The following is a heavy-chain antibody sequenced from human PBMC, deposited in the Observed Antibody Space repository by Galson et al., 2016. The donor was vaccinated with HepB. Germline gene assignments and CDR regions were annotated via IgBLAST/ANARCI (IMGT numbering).Heavy chain of an antibody. CDR3: ARFDYGDYAQFDY. V-gene: IGHV1-18*01. D-gene: IGHD4-17*01. J-gene: IGHJ4*02. CDR1: GYNFMNYG. Sequence: SVKVSCKASGYNFMNYGFSWVRQAPGQGLEWMGWINSFEGNTDYAQKFQGRVTMTTDTHTATVYMELRSLTSDDTGVYYCARFDYGDYAQFDYWGQGTPVTVAS. CDR2: INSFEGNT.